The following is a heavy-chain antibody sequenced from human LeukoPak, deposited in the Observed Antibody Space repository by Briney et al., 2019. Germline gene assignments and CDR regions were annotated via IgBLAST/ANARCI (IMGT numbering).Heavy chain of an antibody. J-gene: IGHJ4*02. CDR3: AKDRRGSTSSPFDY. D-gene: IGHD2-2*01. CDR1: GFTFSSYA. Sequence: PGGSLRLSCAASGFTFSSYAMHWVRQAPGKGLEWVAVISYDGSNKYYADSVKGRFTISRDNSKNTLYLQMNSLRAEDTAVYYCAKDRRGSTSSPFDYWGQGTLVTVSS. V-gene: IGHV3-30-3*01. CDR2: ISYDGSNK.